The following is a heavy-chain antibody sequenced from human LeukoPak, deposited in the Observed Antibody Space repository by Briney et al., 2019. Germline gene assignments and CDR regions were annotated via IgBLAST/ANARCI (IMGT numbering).Heavy chain of an antibody. Sequence: PSETPSLTCTVSGGSISSYYWSWIRQPPGKGLEWIGYIYYSGSTNYNPSLKSRVTISVDTSKNQFSLKLSSVTAADTAVYYCARYYGSGSYYNGPTTQTLDYWGQGTLVTVSS. CDR2: IYYSGST. D-gene: IGHD3-10*01. V-gene: IGHV4-59*08. J-gene: IGHJ4*02. CDR3: ARYYGSGSYYNGPTTQTLDY. CDR1: GGSISSYY.